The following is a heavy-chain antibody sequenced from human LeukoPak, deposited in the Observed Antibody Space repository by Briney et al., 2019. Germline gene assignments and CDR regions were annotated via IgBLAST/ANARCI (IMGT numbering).Heavy chain of an antibody. V-gene: IGHV3-7*01. CDR1: GFTFTDYW. Sequence: GGSLRLSCAVSGFTFTDYWMNWVRQAPGKGLEWVASIRQDGSEKTYVDSVKRRFTISRDNTKNSLSLQVNSLRAEDTAVYYCARDGTAAGLYFDLWGQGTLVTVSS. J-gene: IGHJ4*01. D-gene: IGHD6-13*01. CDR2: IRQDGSEK. CDR3: ARDGTAAGLYFDL.